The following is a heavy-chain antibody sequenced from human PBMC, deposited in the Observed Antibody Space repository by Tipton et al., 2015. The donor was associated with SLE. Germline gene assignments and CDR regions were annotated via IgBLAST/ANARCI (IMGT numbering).Heavy chain of an antibody. CDR3: ASGGSRTYDY. J-gene: IGHJ4*02. CDR1: GITFNNYW. CDR2: IKFDASEK. V-gene: IGHV3-7*01. D-gene: IGHD1/OR15-1a*01. Sequence: SLRLSCAASGITFNNYWMSWVRQAPGKGLERVANIKFDASEKYYGDSVKGRFTISRDNAKTSLYLQMNSLRAEDTAVYYCASGGSRTYDYWGQGTLVAVSS.